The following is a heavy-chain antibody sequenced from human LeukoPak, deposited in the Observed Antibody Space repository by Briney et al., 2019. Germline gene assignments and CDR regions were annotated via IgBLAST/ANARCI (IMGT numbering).Heavy chain of an antibody. CDR2: INI. CDR1: GFTFSSYS. Sequence: PGGSLRLSCAASGFTFSSYSMNWVRQAPGKGLEWVSSINIYYADSAKGRFTISRDNAKNSLYLQMNSLRAEDTAVYYCARDGYDFWSGYNAFDIWGQGTMVTVSS. D-gene: IGHD3-3*01. J-gene: IGHJ3*02. CDR3: ARDGYDFWSGYNAFDI. V-gene: IGHV3-21*01.